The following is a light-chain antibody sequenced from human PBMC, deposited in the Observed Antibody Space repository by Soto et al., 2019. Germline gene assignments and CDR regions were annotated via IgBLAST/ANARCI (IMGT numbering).Light chain of an antibody. Sequence: EIVLTQSPGTLSLSPGERATLSCRASQSVSSDLAWFQQRPGQAPRLLIYDASTRATGIPARFSGSGSGTDSTLTISRLEPEDFAVYYCQQYGSSPRTFGQGTKVDI. J-gene: IGKJ1*01. CDR1: QSVSSD. CDR3: QQYGSSPRT. CDR2: DAS. V-gene: IGKV3-20*01.